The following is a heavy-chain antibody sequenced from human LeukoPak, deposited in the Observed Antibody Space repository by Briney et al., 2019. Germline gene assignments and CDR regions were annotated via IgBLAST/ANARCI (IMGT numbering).Heavy chain of an antibody. J-gene: IGHJ5*02. CDR2: IYYSGST. CDR1: GSSISSYY. Sequence: SETLSLTCTVSGSSISSYYWSWIRQPPGKGLEWIGYIYYSGSTNYNPSLKSRVTISVDTSKNQFSLKLSSVTAADTAVYYCAREYSSGWYSNWFDPWGQGTLVTVSS. V-gene: IGHV4-59*01. CDR3: AREYSSGWYSNWFDP. D-gene: IGHD6-19*01.